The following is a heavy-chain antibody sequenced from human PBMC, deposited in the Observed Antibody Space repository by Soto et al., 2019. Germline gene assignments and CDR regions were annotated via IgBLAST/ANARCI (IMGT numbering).Heavy chain of an antibody. D-gene: IGHD1-26*01. CDR2: LISIFGTA. Sequence: QVQLVQSGAEVKKPGSSVKVSCKASGGTFSSYSINWVRQAPGQGLEWMGELISIFGTANYEQKFQGRVTIPADESTSTAYMELSSLRSEDTAVYYCARDGGRHSGGIDYWGQGTLVTVSS. CDR3: ARDGGRHSGGIDY. CDR1: GGTFSSYS. V-gene: IGHV1-69*01. J-gene: IGHJ4*02.